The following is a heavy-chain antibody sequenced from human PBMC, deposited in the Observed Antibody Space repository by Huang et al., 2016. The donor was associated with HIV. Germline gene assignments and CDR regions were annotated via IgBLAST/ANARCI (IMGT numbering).Heavy chain of an antibody. CDR2: MKSDGRST. CDR1: GFTFSSYW. D-gene: IGHD3-10*01. J-gene: IGHJ4*02. Sequence: EVQLVESGGGLVQPGGSLRLSCAASGFTFSSYWMHWVHQVPGKGLVWVSHMKSDGRSTSYADAVKGRFTISRDNAKNTLYLQMNSLRAEDTAVYYCARGSRQGKYYYGSGTAYWGQGTLVTVSS. V-gene: IGHV3-74*01. CDR3: ARGSRQGKYYYGSGTAY.